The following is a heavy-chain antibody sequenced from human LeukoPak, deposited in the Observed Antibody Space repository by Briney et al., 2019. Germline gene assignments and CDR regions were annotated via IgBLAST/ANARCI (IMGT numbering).Heavy chain of an antibody. CDR1: GGTFSSYA. Sequence: GASVKVSCKASGGTFSSYAISWVRQAPGQGLEWMGGIIPIFGTANYAQKFQGRVTITADESTSIAYMELSSLRSEDTAVYYCARRYYYYMDVWGKGTTVTVSS. CDR3: ARRYYYYMDV. V-gene: IGHV1-69*13. CDR2: IIPIFGTA. J-gene: IGHJ6*03.